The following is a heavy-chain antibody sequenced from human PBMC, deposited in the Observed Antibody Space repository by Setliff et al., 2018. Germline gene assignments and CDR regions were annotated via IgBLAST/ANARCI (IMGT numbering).Heavy chain of an antibody. CDR1: GYTFSTYA. CDR2: IYSGDRNT. D-gene: IGHD1-7*01. CDR3: AKPQVELRWGFES. V-gene: IGHV3-23*03. J-gene: IGHJ4*02. Sequence: GGSLRLSCAASGYTFSTYAMSWVRQAPGKGLEWVSTIYSGDRNTFYTDSVKGRFTIFRDGSKNTLFLQMTSLRAEDTAVYYCAKPQVELRWGFESWGQGTPVTVSS.